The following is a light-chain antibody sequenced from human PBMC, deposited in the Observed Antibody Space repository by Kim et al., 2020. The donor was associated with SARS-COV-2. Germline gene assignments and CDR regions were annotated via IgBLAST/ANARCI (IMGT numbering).Light chain of an antibody. CDR1: PSVLYTSNNKNN. CDR3: QQYYSSPYT. CDR2: WAS. Sequence: RATTNCKSSPSVLYTSNNKNNLAWYQQKPGQPPRLLIYWASTRPSGVPDRFSGSGSGTDFTLTISSLQAEDVAVYYCQQYYSSPYTFGQGTKLEI. J-gene: IGKJ2*01. V-gene: IGKV4-1*01.